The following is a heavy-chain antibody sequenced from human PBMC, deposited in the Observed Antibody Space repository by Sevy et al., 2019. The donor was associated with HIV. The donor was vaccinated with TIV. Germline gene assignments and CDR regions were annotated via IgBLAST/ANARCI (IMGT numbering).Heavy chain of an antibody. CDR1: GFTFSSYA. Sequence: GGSLRLSCSASGFTFSSYAMHWVRQAPWKGLEYVSAISSNGGSTYYADSVKGRFTISRDNSKNTLYLQMSSLRAEDTAGYYCVKDDGHPIYDYVWGGSLNYWGQGTLVTVSS. CDR2: ISSNGGST. V-gene: IGHV3-64D*06. CDR3: VKDDGHPIYDYVWGGSLNY. J-gene: IGHJ4*02. D-gene: IGHD3-16*01.